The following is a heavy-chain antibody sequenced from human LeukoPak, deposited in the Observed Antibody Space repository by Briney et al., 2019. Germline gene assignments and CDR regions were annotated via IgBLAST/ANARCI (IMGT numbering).Heavy chain of an antibody. CDR1: GFTFSNAW. CDR3: TTPPPLRFLEWDDAFDI. CDR2: IKSKTDGGTT. D-gene: IGHD3-3*01. J-gene: IGHJ3*02. V-gene: IGHV3-15*01. Sequence: PGGSLRLSCAASGFTFSNAWMSWVRQAPGKGLEWVGRIKSKTDGGTTDYAAPVKGRFTISRDDSKNTLYLQMNSLKTEDTAVYYCTTPPPLRFLEWDDAFDIWGQGTMVTVSS.